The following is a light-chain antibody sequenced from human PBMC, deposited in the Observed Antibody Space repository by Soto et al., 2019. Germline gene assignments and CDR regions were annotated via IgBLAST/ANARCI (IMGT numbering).Light chain of an antibody. CDR3: QQYGSSSWT. V-gene: IGKV3-20*01. J-gene: IGKJ1*01. Sequence: EIVLTQSPVTLSVSPGERATLSCRASQSVSSNLAWYQQRPGQAPRLLIYGASSRATGIPDRFSGSGSGTDFTLTISRLEAEDFAVYYCQQYGSSSWTFGQGTKVDIK. CDR2: GAS. CDR1: QSVSSN.